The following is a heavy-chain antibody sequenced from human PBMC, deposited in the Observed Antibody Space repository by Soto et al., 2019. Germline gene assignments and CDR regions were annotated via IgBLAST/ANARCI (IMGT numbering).Heavy chain of an antibody. CDR1: GGSISSSSYY. Sequence: KTSETLSLTCTVSGGSISSSSYYWGWIRQPPGKGLEWIGSIYYSGSTYYNPSLKSRVTISVDTSKNQFSLKLSSVTAADTAVYYCARQSTGRRGIIVVVPAAMDYWGQGTLVTVSS. CDR3: ARQSTGRRGIIVVVPAAMDY. J-gene: IGHJ4*02. D-gene: IGHD2-2*01. V-gene: IGHV4-39*01. CDR2: IYYSGST.